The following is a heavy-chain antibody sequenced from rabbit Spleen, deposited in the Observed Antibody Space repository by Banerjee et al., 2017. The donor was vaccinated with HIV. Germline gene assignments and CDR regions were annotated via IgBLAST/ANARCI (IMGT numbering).Heavy chain of an antibody. D-gene: IGHD4-2*01. J-gene: IGHJ3*01. CDR1: GFSFSSSEW. V-gene: IGHV1S45*01. Sequence: QQQLVESGGGLVTPGASLTLTCKASGFSFSSSEWMCLVRQAPGKVLEWIACIYTVSSGSTYYASWAKGRFTISETSSTTVTLQMTSLTAADTASYFCARDRYGGRGYFAFWGQGTLVTVS. CDR3: ARDRYGGRGYFAF. CDR2: IYTVSSGST.